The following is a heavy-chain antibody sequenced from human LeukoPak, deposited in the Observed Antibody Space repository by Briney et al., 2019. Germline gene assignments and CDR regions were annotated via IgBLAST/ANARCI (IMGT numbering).Heavy chain of an antibody. J-gene: IGHJ5*02. D-gene: IGHD3-3*01. CDR2: INSSGGST. CDR1: GYTFTSYY. CDR3: ARGGRITIFGVVIQDWFDP. V-gene: IGHV1-46*01. Sequence: ASVKVSCKASGYTFTSYYMHWVRQAPGQGLEWMGIINSSGGSTSYAQKFQGRVTMTRDTSTSTVYMELSSLRSEDTAVYYCARGGRITIFGVVIQDWFDPWGQGTLVTVSS.